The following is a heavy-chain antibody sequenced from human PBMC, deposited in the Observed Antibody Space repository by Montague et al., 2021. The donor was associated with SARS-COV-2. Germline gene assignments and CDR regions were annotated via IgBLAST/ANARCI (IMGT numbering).Heavy chain of an antibody. CDR3: ASDVGMGCSGYEAEGCFDY. J-gene: IGHJ4*02. D-gene: IGHD5-12*01. CDR2: INFGGGS. CDR1: GGSISSSNYL. V-gene: IGHV4-39*07. Sequence: SETLSLTCTVSGGSISSSNYLWVRLRPLTGQGLVWIGSINFGGGSYYNPSLQSRVTISVNTSKNQFSLMFTSVTAADTAVYWCASDVGMGCSGYEAEGCFDYWGQGTLVSVSS.